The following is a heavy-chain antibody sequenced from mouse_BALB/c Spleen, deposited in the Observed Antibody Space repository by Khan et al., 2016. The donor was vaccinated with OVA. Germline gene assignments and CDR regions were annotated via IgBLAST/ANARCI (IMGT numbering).Heavy chain of an antibody. J-gene: IGHJ2*01. CDR2: INPSTGYT. V-gene: IGHV1-7*01. Sequence: VQLQQSGAELAKPGASVKLSCKASGYTFINYWIFWIKQRPGQGLEWIGYINPSTGYTEYNQNFKDKATLTADKSPSTAYMHLSSLTSEDSTVYYCARRGLRWDFDYWGQGTTLTVSS. D-gene: IGHD1-1*01. CDR3: ARRGLRWDFDY. CDR1: GYTFINYW.